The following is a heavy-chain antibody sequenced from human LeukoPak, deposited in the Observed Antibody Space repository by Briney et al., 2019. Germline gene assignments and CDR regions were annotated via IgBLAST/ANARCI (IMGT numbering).Heavy chain of an antibody. CDR2: IKQDGSEQ. Sequence: RAGSLRLSGAASGFTFSSYWMSWVRQAPGKGLEWVANIKQDGSEQYYVDSVKGRFTISRDNAKNSLYLQMNSLRAEDTAVYYCARDLYSSSWLDAFDIWGQGTVVTVSS. V-gene: IGHV3-7*01. CDR1: GFTFSSYW. J-gene: IGHJ3*02. CDR3: ARDLYSSSWLDAFDI. D-gene: IGHD6-13*01.